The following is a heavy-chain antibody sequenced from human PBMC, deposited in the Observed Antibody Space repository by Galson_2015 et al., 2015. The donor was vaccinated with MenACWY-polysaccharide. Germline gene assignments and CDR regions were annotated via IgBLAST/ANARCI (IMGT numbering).Heavy chain of an antibody. CDR3: AGLEAGSPFGWFDP. Sequence: ETLSLTCTVSGGSMSRYKWAWIRQPPGKGLEWIGYIHYSGSTKKNPSLESRVTISVDTSMNRFSLNLNSVTAADTAVYYCAGLEAGSPFGWFDPWGQGALVTVSS. D-gene: IGHD6-19*01. CDR2: IHYSGST. CDR1: GGSMSRYK. V-gene: IGHV4-59*01. J-gene: IGHJ5*02.